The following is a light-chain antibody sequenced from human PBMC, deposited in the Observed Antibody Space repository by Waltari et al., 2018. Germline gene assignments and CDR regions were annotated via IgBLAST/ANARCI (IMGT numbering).Light chain of an antibody. V-gene: IGLV1-40*01. CDR1: SSTLGAGHD. CDR3: QSFDIRLSGGVV. CDR2: GNN. Sequence: QSVLTQPPSMSGAQGQRVTISCTGSSSTLGAGHDVHWSQVFPGTAPKLLIYGNNNRPSGVPDRFSGSKSDTSASLAIGGLQAEDEADYYCQSFDIRLSGGVVFGGGTKVTVL. J-gene: IGLJ3*02.